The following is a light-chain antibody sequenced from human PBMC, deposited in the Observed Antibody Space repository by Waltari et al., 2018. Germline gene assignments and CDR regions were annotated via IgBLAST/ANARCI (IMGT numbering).Light chain of an antibody. CDR3: QTWGTGIHV. CDR2: VNSDGSH. J-gene: IGLJ3*02. V-gene: IGLV4-69*01. CDR1: SGHSSSA. Sequence: QLVLTQSPSASASLGASVKLTCTLRSGHSSSAIAWHQQQPEKGPRYLMKVNSDGSHSEGDGIPDRVSGSRSAAARYLTISSLQSEDEADYHCQTWGTGIHVFGGGTKLTVL.